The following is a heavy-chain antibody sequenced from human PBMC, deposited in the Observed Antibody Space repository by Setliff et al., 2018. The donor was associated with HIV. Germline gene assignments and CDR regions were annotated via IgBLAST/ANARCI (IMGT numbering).Heavy chain of an antibody. J-gene: IGHJ3*02. CDR3: ARHKTNYDFYAFDI. V-gene: IGHV4-59*08. Sequence: SETLSLTCTVSGGSMKPYYWSWIRQPPGKGPEWIGFIYFNGVTDYNTSLKSRVVMSVDSSRSRFSLKLRSVTASDTAVYYCARHKTNYDFYAFDIWGQGTMVTVSS. CDR2: IYFNGVT. D-gene: IGHD3-3*01. CDR1: GGSMKPYY.